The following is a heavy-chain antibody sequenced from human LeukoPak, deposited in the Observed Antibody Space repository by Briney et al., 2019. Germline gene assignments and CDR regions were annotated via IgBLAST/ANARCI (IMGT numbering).Heavy chain of an antibody. CDR1: GGPISSYY. J-gene: IGHJ3*02. D-gene: IGHD2-2*01. V-gene: IGHV4-34*01. CDR3: ACNPAYCSSTSCYQSAFDI. CDR2: INHSGST. Sequence: PSETLSLTCTVSGGPISSYYWSWIRQPPGQGLEWIGEINHSGSTNYNPSLKSRVTIPVDTSKNQFSLKLSSVTAADTAVYYCACNPAYCSSTSCYQSAFDIWGQGTMVTVSS.